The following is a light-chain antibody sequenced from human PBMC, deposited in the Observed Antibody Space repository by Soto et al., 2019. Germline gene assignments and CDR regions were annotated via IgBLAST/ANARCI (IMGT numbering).Light chain of an antibody. J-gene: IGKJ1*01. CDR3: QQYRSYWT. V-gene: IGKV1-5*01. CDR2: DAS. Sequence: DIQMTQSPSTLSASVGDRVTITCRASQSISSWLAWYQQKPGKAPKFLIYDASNLESGVPSRFSGSGSGTEFTLTISSLQPDDFATYYCQQYRSYWTFGQGTKVDI. CDR1: QSISSW.